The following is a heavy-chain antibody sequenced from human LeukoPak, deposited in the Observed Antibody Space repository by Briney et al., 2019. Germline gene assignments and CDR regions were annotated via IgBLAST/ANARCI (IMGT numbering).Heavy chain of an antibody. CDR2: INPSGGST. CDR1: GHTLTGYY. D-gene: IGHD6-19*01. Sequence: ASVTVSCKASGHTLTGYYMHWVRQAPGQGLEWMGIINPSGGSTSYAQKFQGRVTMTRDMSTSTVYMELSSLRSEDTAVYYCARSRIAVAAHFDYWGQGTLVTVSS. CDR3: ARSRIAVAAHFDY. J-gene: IGHJ4*02. V-gene: IGHV1-46*01.